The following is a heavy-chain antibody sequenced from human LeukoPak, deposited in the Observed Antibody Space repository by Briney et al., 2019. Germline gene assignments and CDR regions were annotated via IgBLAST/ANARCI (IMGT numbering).Heavy chain of an antibody. CDR1: GFTFDDYG. J-gene: IGHJ4*02. CDR3: AKDATYSSGWTDY. D-gene: IGHD6-19*01. V-gene: IGHV3-9*01. Sequence: GGSLRLSCAASGFTFDDYGMHWVRQAPGKGLEWVSGISWNSGSIGYADSVKGRFTISRDNAKNSLYLQMNGLRVEDTALYYCAKDATYSSGWTDYWGQGTLVTVSS. CDR2: ISWNSGSI.